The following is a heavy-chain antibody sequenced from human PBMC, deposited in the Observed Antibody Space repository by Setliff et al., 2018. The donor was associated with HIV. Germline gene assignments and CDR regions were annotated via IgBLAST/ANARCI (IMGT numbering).Heavy chain of an antibody. Sequence: GGSLRLSCAASGLLFTNAWMSWVRQAPGQGLEWVGRIKTKTDGGTTDYAAPVKGRFTISRDDSKKMLYLQMNSLKTEDTAVYYCTTRGTWDYRDYFDYWGQGTLVTVSS. V-gene: IGHV3-15*01. CDR2: IKTKTDGGTT. D-gene: IGHD1-26*01. CDR3: TTRGTWDYRDYFDY. J-gene: IGHJ4*02. CDR1: GLLFTNAW.